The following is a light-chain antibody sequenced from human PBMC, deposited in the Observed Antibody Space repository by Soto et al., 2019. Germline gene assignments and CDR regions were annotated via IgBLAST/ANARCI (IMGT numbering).Light chain of an antibody. CDR2: AAS. V-gene: IGKV3-20*01. CDR3: QQYGRAPLT. CDR1: QTVSSNY. Sequence: IVLTQSPGTLSLSPGERATLSCRASQTVSSNYLSWYQQKPGQDPRLLIYAASTRATGIPDRFSGSGSGTDFTLTISRLQPEDFAVYYCQQYGRAPLTFGGGTKVEIK. J-gene: IGKJ4*01.